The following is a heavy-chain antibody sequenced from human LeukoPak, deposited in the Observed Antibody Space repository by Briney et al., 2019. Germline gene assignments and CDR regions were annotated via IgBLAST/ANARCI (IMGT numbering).Heavy chain of an antibody. V-gene: IGHV3-7*01. J-gene: IGHJ4*02. Sequence: GGSLRLSCAASGFTFSSYWMSWVRQAPGKGLEWVANIKQDGSEKYYVDSVKGRFIISRDNAKNSLYLQMNSLRAEDTAVYYCARAPDYYDSSGSGTTRDYWGQGTLVTVSS. CDR1: GFTFSSYW. CDR3: ARAPDYYDSSGSGTTRDY. D-gene: IGHD3-22*01. CDR2: IKQDGSEK.